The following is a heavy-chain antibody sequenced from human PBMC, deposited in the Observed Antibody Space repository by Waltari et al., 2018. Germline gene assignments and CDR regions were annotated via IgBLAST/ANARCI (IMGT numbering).Heavy chain of an antibody. Sequence: EVQLLESGGDLVQPGWSLRTPRAASGLVFNNFAINWVRLGPGTGLDWVSAISVSDDTYYADSVKGRFTVSRDTSKNTVYLQMNGLRAEDTAVYYCATPFYNWDDPLHTWGQGTLVAVSS. CDR2: ISVSDDT. CDR3: ATPFYNWDDPLHT. CDR1: GLVFNNFA. D-gene: IGHD1-20*01. V-gene: IGHV3-23*01. J-gene: IGHJ5*02.